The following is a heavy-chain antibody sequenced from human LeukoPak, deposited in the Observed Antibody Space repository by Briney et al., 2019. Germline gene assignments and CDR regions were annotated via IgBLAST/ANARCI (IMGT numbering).Heavy chain of an antibody. CDR1: GDSISSYY. CDR2: IYYSGST. CDR3: ARGIAAAGRGLDY. D-gene: IGHD6-13*01. Sequence: SETLSLTCTVSGDSISSYYWSWIRQPPGKGLEWIGYIYYSGSTNYNPSLKSRVTISVDTSKNQFSLKLSSVTAADTAVYYCARGIAAAGRGLDYWGQGTLVTVSS. V-gene: IGHV4-59*01. J-gene: IGHJ4*02.